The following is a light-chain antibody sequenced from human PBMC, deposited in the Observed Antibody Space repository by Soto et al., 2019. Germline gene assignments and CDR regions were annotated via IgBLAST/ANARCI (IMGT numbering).Light chain of an antibody. CDR2: DVT. CDR3: CSYAGDTTYV. Sequence: QSALTQPRSVSGSPGHSLTISCTGTNSDVGAYNYVSWEQQHLGTAPNLIMYDVTKRPSGVPARFSGSTSGNTAPLTVSGLQSEDEDDYYCCSYAGDTTYVFGAGTKLTVL. V-gene: IGLV2-11*01. CDR1: NSDVGAYNY. J-gene: IGLJ1*01.